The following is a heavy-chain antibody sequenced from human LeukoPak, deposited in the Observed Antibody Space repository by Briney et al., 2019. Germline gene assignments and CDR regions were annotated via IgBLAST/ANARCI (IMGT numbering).Heavy chain of an antibody. J-gene: IGHJ4*02. V-gene: IGHV3-7*04. CDR3: ARVFNFWSGYYRDS. CDR2: IKQDGSEK. CDR1: GFTFSSYW. Sequence: GGSLRLSCAASGFTFSSYWMSWDRQAPGKGLEWVANIKQDGSEKYYVDSVKGRFTASRDNAKNSLYLQMNSLRAEDTAVYYCARVFNFWSGYYRDSWGQGTLVTVSS. D-gene: IGHD3-3*01.